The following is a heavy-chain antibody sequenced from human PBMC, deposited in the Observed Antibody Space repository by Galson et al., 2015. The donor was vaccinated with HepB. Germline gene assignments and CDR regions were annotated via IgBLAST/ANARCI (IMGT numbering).Heavy chain of an antibody. CDR3: ARARVVATIFYYYGMDV. Sequence: SLRLSCAASGFTVSSNYMSWVRQAPGKGLEWVSVIYSGGSTYYADSVKGRFTISRDNSKNTLYLQMNSLRAEDTAVYYCARARVVATIFYYYGMDVWGQGTTVTVSS. V-gene: IGHV3-66*01. CDR2: IYSGGST. J-gene: IGHJ6*02. D-gene: IGHD5-12*01. CDR1: GFTVSSNY.